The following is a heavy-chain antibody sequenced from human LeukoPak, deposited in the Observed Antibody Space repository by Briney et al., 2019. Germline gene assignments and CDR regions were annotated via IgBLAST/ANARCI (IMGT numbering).Heavy chain of an antibody. CDR3: AKSGRYCSGGSCYQEASLDY. J-gene: IGHJ4*02. CDR1: GFTFSSYG. CDR2: ISGGAAST. V-gene: IGHV3-23*01. Sequence: GGSLRLSCAASGFTFSSYGMSWVRQAPGKGLEWVSAISGGAASTNYADSVKGRFTISRDNSKNTLYLQMNSLRTEDAAVYYCAKSGRYCSGGSCYQEASLDYWGQGTLVTVSS. D-gene: IGHD2-15*01.